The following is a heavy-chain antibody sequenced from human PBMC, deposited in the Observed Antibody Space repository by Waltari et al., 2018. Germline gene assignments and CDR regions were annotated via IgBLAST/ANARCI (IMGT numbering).Heavy chain of an antibody. J-gene: IGHJ4*02. V-gene: IGHV3-23*01. D-gene: IGHD2-2*01. CDR2: IINSGGNT. Sequence: EVQLLESGGGLVQPGGSLRLSCAASGFTFSTYAINWFRQAPGKGLEWVSGIINSGGNTYYADSGKGRFTISRDNSKNTLYLQMSSLRADDAAVYYCAKGWGCRSASCSTGFDYWGQGTLVTVSS. CDR1: GFTFSTYA. CDR3: AKGWGCRSASCSTGFDY.